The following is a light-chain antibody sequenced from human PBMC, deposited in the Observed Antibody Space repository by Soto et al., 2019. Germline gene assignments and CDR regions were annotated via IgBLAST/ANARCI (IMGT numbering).Light chain of an antibody. J-gene: IGKJ1*01. V-gene: IGKV1-5*01. CDR1: QNISSW. CDR3: QHYKAFSPWT. CDR2: DAS. Sequence: DIQMTQSPSALSASVGDRVTITCRASQNISSWLAWYQQKPGKAPKSLIYDASSLESGVPSRLSGGGSGTEFTLTISNLQPDDSATYYCQHYKAFSPWTFGQGTKVEIK.